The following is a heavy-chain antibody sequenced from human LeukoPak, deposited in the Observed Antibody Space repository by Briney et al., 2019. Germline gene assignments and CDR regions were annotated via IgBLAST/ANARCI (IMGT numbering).Heavy chain of an antibody. CDR2: IKADGSAK. D-gene: IGHD3-3*01. Sequence: GGSLRLSCAASGVTFSNYWMSWVRQAPGKGLEWVATIKADGSAKYYVDSVKGRFTISRDNAKNSLHLQTNSLRAEDTAVYYCVREAGWSHDSWGQGTLVTVSS. CDR3: VREAGWSHDS. CDR1: GVTFSNYW. J-gene: IGHJ5*01. V-gene: IGHV3-7*05.